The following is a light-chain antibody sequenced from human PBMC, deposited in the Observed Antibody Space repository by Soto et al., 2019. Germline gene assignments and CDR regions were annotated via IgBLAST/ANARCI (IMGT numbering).Light chain of an antibody. CDR3: QHYNNCPRT. V-gene: IGKV3-15*01. CDR1: QSVSSN. J-gene: IGKJ1*01. Sequence: EIVMTQSPATLSVSPGERATLSCRASQSVSSNLAWYQQKPGQAPRLLIYGASTRATGIPARFSGSGSGTEFTLTISSLQSEDFAVYYCQHYNNCPRTFGQWTKGQI. CDR2: GAS.